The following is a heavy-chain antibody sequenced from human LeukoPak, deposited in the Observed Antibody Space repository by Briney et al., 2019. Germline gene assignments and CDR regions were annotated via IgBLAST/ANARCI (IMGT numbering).Heavy chain of an antibody. CDR2: INHRGST. CDR3: ARGTGVAARRVGYYYYMDV. Sequence: SETLSLTCAVYGGSFSGYYWSWIRQPPGKGLEWTGEINHRGSTNYNPYLKSRVTISVDTSKNQFYLKLSSVPAADTAVYYCARGTGVAARRVGYYYYMDVWGKGTTVTVSS. CDR1: GGSFSGYY. V-gene: IGHV4-34*01. J-gene: IGHJ6*03. D-gene: IGHD6-6*01.